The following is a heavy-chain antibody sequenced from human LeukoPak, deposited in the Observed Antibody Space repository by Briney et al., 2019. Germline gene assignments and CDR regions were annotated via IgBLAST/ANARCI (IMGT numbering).Heavy chain of an antibody. Sequence: ASVKVSCKASGYTFTGYQIHWVRQAPGQGPQWMGWINPNTGATNYAQEFQGRVTMTRDTSIGTAYMELSRLRSDDTAVYYCARDYHGSGSYSTGYWGQGTLVTVSS. CDR3: ARDYHGSGSYSTGY. CDR1: GYTFTGYQ. J-gene: IGHJ4*02. V-gene: IGHV1-2*02. D-gene: IGHD3-10*01. CDR2: INPNTGAT.